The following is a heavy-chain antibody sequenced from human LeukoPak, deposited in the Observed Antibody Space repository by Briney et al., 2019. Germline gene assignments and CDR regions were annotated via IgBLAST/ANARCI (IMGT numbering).Heavy chain of an antibody. CDR1: GFTFDDYG. CDR3: AKERDYDFWSGYLNSFDY. Sequence: GGSLRLSCAASGFTFDDYGMSWVRQAPGRGLEWVSGINWNGGSTGYADSVKGRFTISRDNAKNTLYLQMNSLRAEDTAVYYCAKERDYDFWSGYLNSFDYWGQGTLVIASS. J-gene: IGHJ4*02. D-gene: IGHD3-3*01. CDR2: INWNGGST. V-gene: IGHV3-20*04.